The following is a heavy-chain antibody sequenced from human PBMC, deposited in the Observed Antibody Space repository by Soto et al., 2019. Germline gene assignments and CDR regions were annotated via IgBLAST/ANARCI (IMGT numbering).Heavy chain of an antibody. V-gene: IGHV3-23*01. CDR2: ICATGADT. J-gene: IGHJ4*02. CDR1: GFTFSNYA. CDR3: AKNSGGSCYSAVDY. Sequence: EVQLLESGGVLVQPGGSLRLSCAASGFTFSNYAMSWVRQAPGKGLQWVSVICATGADTYYADSVKGRFIISRDSSKNTLYLQMDSLRAEDTAIYYCAKNSGGSCYSAVDYWGQGTQVTVSS. D-gene: IGHD2-15*01.